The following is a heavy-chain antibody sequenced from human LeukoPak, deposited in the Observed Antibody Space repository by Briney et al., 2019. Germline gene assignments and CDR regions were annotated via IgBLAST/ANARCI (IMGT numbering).Heavy chain of an antibody. CDR2: IYYSGST. V-gene: IGHV4-59*08. D-gene: IGHD4-17*01. CDR3: ARHSRYGDFDY. CDR1: GGSISTYY. J-gene: IGHJ4*02. Sequence: PSETLSLTCTVSGGSISTYYWSWIRQPPGKGLEWTAYIYYSGSTSYNPSLKTRVTISVDMSKNQFSLKLSSVTAADTAVYYCARHSRYGDFDYWGQGTLLTVSS.